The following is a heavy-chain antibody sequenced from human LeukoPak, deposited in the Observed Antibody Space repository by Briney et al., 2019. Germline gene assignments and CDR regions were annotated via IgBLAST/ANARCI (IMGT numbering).Heavy chain of an antibody. CDR2: IGGRDDRT. Sequence: GGFLRLSCATSGFTFTGHTMTWFRQAPGKGLEWVSIIGGRDDRTYYADYVEGRFAISRDTSKNILYLQMNSLRAEDTAVYYCAKDPNPLYDLWSGYKWGQGTLVTVSS. CDR3: AKDPNPLYDLWSGYK. V-gene: IGHV3-23*01. J-gene: IGHJ4*02. D-gene: IGHD3-3*01. CDR1: GFTFTGHT.